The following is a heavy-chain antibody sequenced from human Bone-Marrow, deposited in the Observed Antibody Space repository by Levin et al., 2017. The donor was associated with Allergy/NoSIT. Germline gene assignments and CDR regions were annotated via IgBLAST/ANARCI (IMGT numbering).Heavy chain of an antibody. Sequence: PGESLKISCAASGFTVSSNYMNWVRQAPGKGLEWVSVIYSGGSAYYADFVKGRFTISRDKSKNTLYLQMNSLSVDDTAVYYCASLAVFDSFDIWGQGTMVTVPS. D-gene: IGHD1-14*01. V-gene: IGHV3-66*01. CDR2: IYSGGSA. J-gene: IGHJ3*02. CDR3: ASLAVFDSFDI. CDR1: GFTVSSNY.